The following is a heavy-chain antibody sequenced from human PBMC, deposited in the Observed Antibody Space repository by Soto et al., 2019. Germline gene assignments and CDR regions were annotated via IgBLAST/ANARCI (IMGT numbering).Heavy chain of an antibody. V-gene: IGHV4-39*01. CDR1: GGSISSSSYY. D-gene: IGHD3-10*01. J-gene: IGHJ6*02. Sequence: QLQLQESGPGLVKPSETLSLTCTVSGGSISSSSYYWGWIRQPPGKGLEWIGSIYYSGSTYYNPSIKSRVTISVDTSKNQFSLKLSSVTAADTAVYYCARLALWFGESYYGMDVWGQGTTVTVSS. CDR2: IYYSGST. CDR3: ARLALWFGESYYGMDV.